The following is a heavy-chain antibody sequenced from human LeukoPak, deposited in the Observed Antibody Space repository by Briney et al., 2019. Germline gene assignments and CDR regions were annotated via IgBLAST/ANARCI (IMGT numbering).Heavy chain of an antibody. J-gene: IGHJ4*02. CDR2: IYHSGST. V-gene: IGHV4-59*01. CDR3: ARKGDRGSAGFFDY. D-gene: IGHD1-26*01. CDR1: GRSISSYY. Sequence: SETLSLTCTVSGRSISSYYWSWIRQSLGKGLEWIGHIYHSGSTNYNPSLKSRVTMSVDRSKNQFSLKLSSVTAADTALYYCARKGDRGSAGFFDYWGQGTLVTVSS.